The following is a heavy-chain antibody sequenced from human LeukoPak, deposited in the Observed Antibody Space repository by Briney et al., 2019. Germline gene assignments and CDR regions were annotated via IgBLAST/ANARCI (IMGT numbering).Heavy chain of an antibody. V-gene: IGHV3-30*18. J-gene: IGHJ4*02. CDR3: AKAFYGGNSEIDY. D-gene: IGHD4-23*01. Sequence: GGSLRLSCAASGFTFSSYGMHWVRQAPGKGLEWVAVISYDGSNKYYADSVKGRFTISRDNSKNTLYLQMNSLRAEDTAVYYCAKAFYGGNSEIDYWGQGTLVTVSS. CDR1: GFTFSSYG. CDR2: ISYDGSNK.